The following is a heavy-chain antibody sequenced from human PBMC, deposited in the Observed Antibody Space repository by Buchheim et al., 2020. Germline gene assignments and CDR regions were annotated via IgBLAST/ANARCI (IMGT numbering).Heavy chain of an antibody. CDR2: ISSSGSTI. CDR3: ARDLSYYYDNSGPNY. Sequence: EVQLVESGGGLVQPGGSLRLSCAASGFTFSSYEMNWVRQAPGKGLEWVSYISSSGSTIYYADSVKSRFTISRDNAKNSLYLQMNSLRAEDTAVYYCARDLSYYYDNSGPNYWGQGTL. J-gene: IGHJ4*02. D-gene: IGHD3-22*01. CDR1: GFTFSSYE. V-gene: IGHV3-48*03.